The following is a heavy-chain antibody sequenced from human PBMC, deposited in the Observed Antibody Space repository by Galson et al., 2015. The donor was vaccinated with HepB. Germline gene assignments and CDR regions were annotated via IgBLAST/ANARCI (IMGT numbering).Heavy chain of an antibody. CDR1: GDSVSSNSAA. V-gene: IGHV6-1*01. CDR3: ARDRHGYVWGSYRVNYYYMDV. CDR2: TYYRSKWYS. Sequence: CAISGDSVSSNSAAWNWIRQSPSRGLEWLGRTYYRSKWYSDYAVSVKSRITINPDTSKNQFSLQLNSVTPEDTAVYYCARDRHGYVWGSYRVNYYYMDVWGKGTTVTVSS. J-gene: IGHJ6*03. D-gene: IGHD3-16*02.